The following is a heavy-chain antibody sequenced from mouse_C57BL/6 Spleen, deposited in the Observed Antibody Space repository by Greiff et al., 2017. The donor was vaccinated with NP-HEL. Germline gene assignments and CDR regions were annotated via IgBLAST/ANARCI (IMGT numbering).Heavy chain of an antibody. CDR3: ARVGYYGSIPYAMDY. CDR1: GYTFTSYW. Sequence: QVQLQQPGAELVRPGSSVKLSCKASGYTFTSYWMDWVKQRPGQGLEWIGNIYPSDSETHYNQKFKDKATLTVDKSSSTAYMQLSSLTSEDSAVYYCARVGYYGSIPYAMDYWGQGTSVTVSS. J-gene: IGHJ4*01. CDR2: IYPSDSET. V-gene: IGHV1-61*01. D-gene: IGHD1-1*01.